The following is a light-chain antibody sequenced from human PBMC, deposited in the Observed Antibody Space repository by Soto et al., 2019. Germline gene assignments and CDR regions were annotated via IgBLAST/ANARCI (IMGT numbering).Light chain of an antibody. CDR1: QSINSRY. V-gene: IGKV3-20*01. CDR3: QQFGSTPGFT. J-gene: IGKJ3*01. CDR2: GAS. Sequence: EIVLTQSPGTLSLSPGERATLSCRASQSINSRYLAWYQQKPGQAPRLLIYGASSRATGIPDRFSGSGSGTDFILTISRLKAGYFAVYYCQQFGSTPGFTFGPGTKVDIK.